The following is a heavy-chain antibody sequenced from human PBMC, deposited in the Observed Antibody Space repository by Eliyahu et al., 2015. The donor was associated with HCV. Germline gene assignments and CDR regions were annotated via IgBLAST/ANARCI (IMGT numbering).Heavy chain of an antibody. Sequence: QVQLVQSGAEVKKPGASVKVSCKVSGYXLTELSMHWVRQAPGKGLEWMGGFDPEDGETIYAQKFQGRVTMTEDTSTDTAYMELSSLRSEDTAVYYCATGYSVAGPGPLTPDGPYYFDYWGQGTLVTVSS. V-gene: IGHV1-24*01. CDR2: FDPEDGET. CDR1: GYXLTELS. D-gene: IGHD6-19*01. J-gene: IGHJ4*02. CDR3: ATGYSVAGPGPLTPDGPYYFDY.